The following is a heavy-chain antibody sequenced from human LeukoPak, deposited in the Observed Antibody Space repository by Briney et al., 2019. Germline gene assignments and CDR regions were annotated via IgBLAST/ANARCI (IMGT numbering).Heavy chain of an antibody. J-gene: IGHJ4*02. V-gene: IGHV1-18*04. CDR2: ISAYNGNT. CDR3: ARTPGIYSSSWTRQPLFDY. Sequence: GASVKVSCKTSGYTFTGYYMHWVRQAPGQGLEWMGWISAYNGNTNYAQKLQGRVTMTTDTSTSTAYMELRSLRSDDTAVYYCARTPGIYSSSWTRQPLFDYWGQGTLVTVSS. D-gene: IGHD6-13*01. CDR1: GYTFTGYY.